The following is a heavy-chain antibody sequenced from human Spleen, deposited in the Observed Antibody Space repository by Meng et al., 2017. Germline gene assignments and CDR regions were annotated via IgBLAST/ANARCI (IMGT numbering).Heavy chain of an antibody. CDR2: INRSGST. CDR1: GGSFSYQY. Sequence: WGQGTFKLSEALSLSRAVYGGSFSYQYWSWIRQPPGKGLEWVGGINRSGSTTYNASLKSRVTISVDTSKNQFSLKLSSVTAADTAVYYCASQSLQPFTIFWGQGTLVTVSS. CDR3: ASQSLQPFTIF. V-gene: IGHV4-34*01. D-gene: IGHD3-3*01. J-gene: IGHJ4*02.